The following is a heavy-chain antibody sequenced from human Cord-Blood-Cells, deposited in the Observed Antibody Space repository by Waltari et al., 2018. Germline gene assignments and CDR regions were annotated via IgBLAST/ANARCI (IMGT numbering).Heavy chain of an antibody. V-gene: IGHV3-15*01. CDR3: TTLENDYGDYGDAFDI. CDR1: GFTFSNAW. CDR2: IKSKTDGGTT. D-gene: IGHD4-17*01. Sequence: AASGFTFSNAWKSWVRQAPGKGLEWVGRIKSKTDGGTTDYAAPVKGRFTISRDDSKNTLYLQMNSLKTEDTAVYYCTTLENDYGDYGDAFDIWGQGTMVTVSS. J-gene: IGHJ3*02.